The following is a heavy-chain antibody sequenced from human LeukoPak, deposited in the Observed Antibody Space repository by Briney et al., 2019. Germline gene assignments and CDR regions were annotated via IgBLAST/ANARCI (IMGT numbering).Heavy chain of an antibody. J-gene: IGHJ5*02. CDR1: GGSISSYY. CDR2: IYTSGST. D-gene: IGHD2-2*02. V-gene: IGHV4-4*07. Sequence: SGTLSLTCTVSGGSISSYYWSWIRQPAGKGLEWIGRIYTSGSTNYNPSLKSRVTMSVDTSKNQFSLKLSSVTAADTAVYYCARDIVVVPAAIVGWFDPWGQGTLVTVSS. CDR3: ARDIVVVPAAIVGWFDP.